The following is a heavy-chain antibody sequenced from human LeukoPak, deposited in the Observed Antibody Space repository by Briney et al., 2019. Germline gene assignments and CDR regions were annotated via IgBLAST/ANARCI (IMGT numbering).Heavy chain of an antibody. CDR1: GGSISSGSYY. Sequence: SETLSLTCTVSGGSISSGSYYWSWIRQPAGKGLEWIGRIYTSGSTNYNPSLKSRVTISVDTSKNQFSLKLSSVTAADTAVYYCARGRRYSSWFDYWGQGTLVTVSS. V-gene: IGHV4-61*02. CDR2: IYTSGST. CDR3: ARGRRYSSWFDY. D-gene: IGHD5-18*01. J-gene: IGHJ4*02.